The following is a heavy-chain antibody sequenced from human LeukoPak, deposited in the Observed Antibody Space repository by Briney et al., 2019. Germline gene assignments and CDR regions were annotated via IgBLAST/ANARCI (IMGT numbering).Heavy chain of an antibody. V-gene: IGHV3-23*01. CDR3: VREGPRGLAFDI. J-gene: IGHJ3*02. CDR2: ISASGGST. Sequence: PGGSLRLSCAASGFTFTGYAMSWVRQAPGKGLEWVSGISASGGSTFYADSVKGRFTISRDNSKNTLYLQMNGLRVEDTAVYYCVREGPRGLAFDIWGQGTMVTVSS. CDR1: GFTFTGYA. D-gene: IGHD3/OR15-3a*01.